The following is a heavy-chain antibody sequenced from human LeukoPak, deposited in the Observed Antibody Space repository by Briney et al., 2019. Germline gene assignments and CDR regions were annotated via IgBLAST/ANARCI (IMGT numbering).Heavy chain of an antibody. V-gene: IGHV1-18*04. Sequence: ASVKVSCKASGYTFTGYYMHWVRQAPGQGLEWVGWITPYNGNTNYAQKLQGRVTMTTDTSTSTAYMELRSLRSDDTAVYYCARDRTSGWPIDYWGQGTLVTVSS. CDR1: GYTFTGYY. D-gene: IGHD6-19*01. CDR3: ARDRTSGWPIDY. J-gene: IGHJ4*02. CDR2: ITPYNGNT.